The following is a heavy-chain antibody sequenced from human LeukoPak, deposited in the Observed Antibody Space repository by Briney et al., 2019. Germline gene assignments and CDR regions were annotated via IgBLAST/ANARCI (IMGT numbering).Heavy chain of an antibody. J-gene: IGHJ6*03. D-gene: IGHD2-15*01. CDR1: GYTFTSYD. Sequence: ASVTVSCKASGYTFTSYDINWVRQATGQGLEWMGWMNPNSGNTGYAQKFQGRVTITRNTSISTAYMELSSLRSEDTAVYYCARTRGYCSGGSCYYYYMDVWGKGTTVTVSS. V-gene: IGHV1-8*03. CDR3: ARTRGYCSGGSCYYYYMDV. CDR2: MNPNSGNT.